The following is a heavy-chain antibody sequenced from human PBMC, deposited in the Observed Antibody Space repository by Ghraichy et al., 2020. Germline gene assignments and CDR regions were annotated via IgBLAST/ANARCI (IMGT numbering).Heavy chain of an antibody. CDR2: IYHSGST. CDR1: GGSISSSNW. Sequence: SETLSLTCAVSGGSISSSNWWSWVRQPPGKGLEWIGEIYHSGSTNYNPSLKSRVTISVDKSKNQFSLKLSSVTAADTAVYYCAGIRDGYTNTIDYWGQGTLVTVSS. V-gene: IGHV4-4*02. J-gene: IGHJ4*02. D-gene: IGHD5-24*01. CDR3: AGIRDGYTNTIDY.